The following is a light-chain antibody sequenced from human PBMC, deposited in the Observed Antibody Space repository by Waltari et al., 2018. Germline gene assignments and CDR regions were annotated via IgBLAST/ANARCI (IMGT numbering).Light chain of an antibody. J-gene: IGKJ5*01. CDR1: QSLLHSNGYAY. CDR3: MQSLQTSIT. V-gene: IGKV2-28*01. CDR2: FVS. Sequence: EIVLTQSPLSLPVTLGEPAYIPCTSSQSLLHSNGYAYLDWYVQRPGLAPRLLIYFVSYRASGVPDRFSGSGSVTDFTLKISKVEAEDVGVYYCMQSLQTSITFGQGTRLEIK.